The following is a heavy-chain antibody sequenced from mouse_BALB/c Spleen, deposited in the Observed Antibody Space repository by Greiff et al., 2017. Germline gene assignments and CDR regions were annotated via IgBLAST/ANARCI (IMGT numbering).Heavy chain of an antibody. J-gene: IGHJ2*01. CDR2: INPSNGRT. D-gene: IGHD2-4*01. CDR1: GYTFTNYW. V-gene: IGHV1S81*02. Sequence: QVQLQQPGAELVKPGASVKLSCKASGYTFTNYWTHWVKQRPGQGLEWIGEINPSNGRTNYNEKFKSKATLTVDKSSSTAYMQLSSLTSEDSADYYCALNYDVDYWGQGTTLTVTS. CDR3: ALNYDVDY.